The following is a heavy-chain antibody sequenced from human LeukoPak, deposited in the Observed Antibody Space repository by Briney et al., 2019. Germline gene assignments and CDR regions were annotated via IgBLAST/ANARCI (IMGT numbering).Heavy chain of an antibody. CDR3: AKDDYGDPIDY. V-gene: IGHV3-30*18. J-gene: IGHJ4*02. Sequence: PGGSLRLSCAASGFTFSSYGMHWVRQAPGKGLEWVAVISYDGSNKYYADSVKGRFTISRDNSKNTLYLQMNSLRAEDTAVYYCAKDDYGDPIDYWGQGTLVTVSS. D-gene: IGHD4-17*01. CDR2: ISYDGSNK. CDR1: GFTFSSYG.